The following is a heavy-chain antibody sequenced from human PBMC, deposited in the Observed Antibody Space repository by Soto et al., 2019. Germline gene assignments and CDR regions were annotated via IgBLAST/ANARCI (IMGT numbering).Heavy chain of an antibody. V-gene: IGHV1-18*01. D-gene: IGHD6-19*01. J-gene: IGHJ6*02. Sequence: QVQLVQSGAEVKKPGASVKVSCKASGYTFTSYGISWVRQAPGQGLEWMGWISAYNGNTNYAQKLQGRVTMTTDTSTSTAYMELRSVRSDDTAVYYCARDSLYSSGWYFPHYYYGMDVWGQGTTVTVSS. CDR1: GYTFTSYG. CDR3: ARDSLYSSGWYFPHYYYGMDV. CDR2: ISAYNGNT.